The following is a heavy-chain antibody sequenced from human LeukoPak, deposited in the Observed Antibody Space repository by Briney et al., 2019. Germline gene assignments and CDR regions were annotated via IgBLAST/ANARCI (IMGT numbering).Heavy chain of an antibody. CDR3: ATDSGDSDAFDV. CDR2: INAGNGNT. V-gene: IGHV1-3*01. CDR1: GYTFTRYV. J-gene: IGHJ3*01. Sequence: ASVNVSFKASGYTFTRYVIYWVRQAPGQRLEWMGWINAGNGNTKYSQKFQGRVTSTRDTSASIAYMELSSLTSQDTAVYYCATDSGDSDAFDVWGQGTMVTVSS. D-gene: IGHD4-17*01.